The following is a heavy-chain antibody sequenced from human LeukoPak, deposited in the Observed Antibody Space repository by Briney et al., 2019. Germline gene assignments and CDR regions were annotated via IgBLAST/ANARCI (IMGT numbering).Heavy chain of an antibody. CDR3: ARDADSESDVFGR. D-gene: IGHD3-3*01. CDR1: RGSVRSYF. J-gene: IGHJ2*01. CDR2: VHASGST. Sequence: SETLSLICNVPRGSVRSYFWSWIRQPARKGLEWIGRVHASGSTNYSPSLRSRVTISLDKSNNNFSLKLTSVTAADTAVYHCARDADSESDVFGRWGRGIPVIVSS. V-gene: IGHV4-4*07.